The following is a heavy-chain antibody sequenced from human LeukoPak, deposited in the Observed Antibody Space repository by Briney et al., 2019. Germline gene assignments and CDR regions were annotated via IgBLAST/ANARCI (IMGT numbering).Heavy chain of an antibody. Sequence: GASVKVSCKASGYTFTSYGISWVRQAPGQGLEWMGWISAYNGNTNYAQKLQGRVTMTTDTSTSTAYMELRSLRSDDTAVYYCAREYGHYDSSGYYSDYWGQGTLVTVSS. V-gene: IGHV1-18*01. D-gene: IGHD3-22*01. CDR3: AREYGHYDSSGYYSDY. CDR2: ISAYNGNT. CDR1: GYTFTSYG. J-gene: IGHJ4*02.